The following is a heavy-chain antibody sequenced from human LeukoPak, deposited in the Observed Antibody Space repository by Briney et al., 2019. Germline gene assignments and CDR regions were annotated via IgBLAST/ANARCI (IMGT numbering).Heavy chain of an antibody. CDR1: GGTFDNYI. D-gene: IGHD1-14*01. CDR3: AREPEGLTTESH. Sequence: SVKVSCKTSGGTFDNYIISWVRQAPGHGLEWVGTIILILDIANYAQKFQGRVAITADTSTSTAYMELTNLGSEDTAVYFCAREPEGLTTESHWGQGTLVTVSS. J-gene: IGHJ4*02. V-gene: IGHV1-69*04. CDR2: IILILDIA.